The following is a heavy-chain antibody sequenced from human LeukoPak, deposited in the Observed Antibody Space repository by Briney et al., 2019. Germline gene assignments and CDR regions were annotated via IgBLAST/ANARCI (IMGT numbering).Heavy chain of an antibody. CDR3: TTDWYYYDSSGYYPIF. CDR1: GFPFSDVW. J-gene: IGHJ4*02. V-gene: IGHV3-15*01. CDR2: IKSKTDGGTA. Sequence: PGGSLRLSCAASGFPFSDVWMSWVRQAPGKGLEWVGRIKSKTDGGTADYAAPVKGRFTLSRDDSKNTLYLQMNSLNTEDTAVYYCTTDWYYYDSSGYYPIFWGQGTLVTVSS. D-gene: IGHD3-22*01.